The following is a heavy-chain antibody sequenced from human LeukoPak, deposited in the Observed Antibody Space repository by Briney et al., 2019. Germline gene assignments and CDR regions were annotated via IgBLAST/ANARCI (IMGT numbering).Heavy chain of an antibody. CDR2: IYNSGTT. D-gene: IGHD5-24*01. Sequence: SQTLSLTCAVSGGFIRGGNHYWSWIRQPAGKGLEWIGRIYNSGTTDYNPSLKSRVTISVDTSKNHFSLKLTSVTAADTAVYYCARGGDGYSYFDYWGQGTLVTVSS. CDR3: ARGGDGYSYFDY. J-gene: IGHJ4*02. CDR1: GGFIRGGNHY. V-gene: IGHV4-61*02.